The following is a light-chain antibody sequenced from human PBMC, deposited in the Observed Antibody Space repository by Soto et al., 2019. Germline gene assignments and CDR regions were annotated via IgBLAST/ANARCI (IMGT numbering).Light chain of an antibody. Sequence: EIVMTQSPATLSVSPGERATLSCRASQSVSSNLAWYQQKPGQAPRLLIYGASTRATGIPARFSGSGSGTEFTLTISSLQSEDFSVYYCQQYNNWPPWTLGQGTNLDI. CDR1: QSVSSN. V-gene: IGKV3-15*01. CDR3: QQYNNWPPWT. CDR2: GAS. J-gene: IGKJ1*01.